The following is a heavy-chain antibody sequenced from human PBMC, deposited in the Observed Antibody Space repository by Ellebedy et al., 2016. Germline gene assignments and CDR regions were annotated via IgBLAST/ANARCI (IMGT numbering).Heavy chain of an antibody. CDR3: ARMKRWLQLLFDY. CDR2: INPNSGGT. D-gene: IGHD5-24*01. CDR1: GYTFTGYY. Sequence: ASVKVSCXASGYTFTGYYMHWVRQAPGQGLEWMGWINPNSGGTNYAQKFQGRVTMTRDTSISTAYMELSRLRSDDTAVYYCARMKRWLQLLFDYWGQGTLVTVSS. J-gene: IGHJ4*02. V-gene: IGHV1-2*02.